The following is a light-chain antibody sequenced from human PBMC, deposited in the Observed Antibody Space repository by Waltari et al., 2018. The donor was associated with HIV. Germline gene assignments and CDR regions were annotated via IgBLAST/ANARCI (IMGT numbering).Light chain of an antibody. CDR1: GSNIGQNS. CDR3: ASWDNSLTAGV. Sequence: QSALTQPPSVSAAPGQRVTISCSGNGSNIGQNSVSWYQHVPGTAPRRVIFDNTRRPSWMPDRFSASKSGTSATLAITGLQAGDEAAYFCASWDNSLTAGVFGAGTSLTVL. V-gene: IGLV1-51*01. CDR2: DNT. J-gene: IGLJ2*01.